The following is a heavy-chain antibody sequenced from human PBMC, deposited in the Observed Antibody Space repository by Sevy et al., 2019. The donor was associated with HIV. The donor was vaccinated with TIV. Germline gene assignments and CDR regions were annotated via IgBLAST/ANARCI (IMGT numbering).Heavy chain of an antibody. V-gene: IGHV3-23*01. CDR1: GFTFSSYA. D-gene: IGHD4-17*01. J-gene: IGHJ6*02. CDR2: ISGSGGST. CDR3: AKEIDDYGELRDYYYGMDV. Sequence: GGSLRLSCAASGFTFSSYAMSWVRQAPGKGLEWVSAISGSGGSTYYADSVKGRFTISRDNSKNTLYLQMNSLRAEDTAVYYCAKEIDDYGELRDYYYGMDVWGQGTTVTVSS.